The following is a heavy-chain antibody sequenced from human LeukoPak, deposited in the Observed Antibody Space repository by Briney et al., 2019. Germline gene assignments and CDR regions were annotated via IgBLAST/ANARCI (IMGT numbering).Heavy chain of an antibody. CDR3: ASPAVAGTPDAFDI. Sequence: VASVKVSCKASGGTFSSYAISWVRQAPGQGLEWTGGIIPIFGTANYAQQFQGRVTIAADESTSTAYMELSSLRPEDTAVYYCASPAVAGTPDAFDIWGQGTMVTVSS. CDR1: GGTFSSYA. V-gene: IGHV1-69*13. CDR2: IIPIFGTA. D-gene: IGHD6-19*01. J-gene: IGHJ3*02.